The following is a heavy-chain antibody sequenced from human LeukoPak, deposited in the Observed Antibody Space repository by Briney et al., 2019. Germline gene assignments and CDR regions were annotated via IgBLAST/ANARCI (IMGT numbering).Heavy chain of an antibody. CDR2: IRDQVNSHTT. Sequence: GGSLRLSCAASGFTFSSYEMNWVRQAPGKGLEWVGRIRDQVNSHTTEYAASVRGRFTISRDDSKNSLYLQMNNLKTEDTAVYYCLRVGVTPHHVADYWGQGTLVTVSS. D-gene: IGHD1-14*01. J-gene: IGHJ4*02. CDR1: GFTFSSYE. V-gene: IGHV3-72*01. CDR3: LRVGVTPHHVADY.